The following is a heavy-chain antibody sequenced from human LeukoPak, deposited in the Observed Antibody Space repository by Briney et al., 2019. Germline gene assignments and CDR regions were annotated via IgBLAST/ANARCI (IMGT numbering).Heavy chain of an antibody. D-gene: IGHD5-18*01. J-gene: IGHJ4*02. V-gene: IGHV3-23*01. CDR1: AFTFRPYA. CDR2: VSGSGGST. Sequence: GGSLRLSCAASAFTFRPYAMIWVRQAPGKGLEWVSTVSGSGGSTYYADSVKGRFTISRDNSNNTLYLQMNSLRAEDTAAYYCAKGAASRGYTYVANWGQGTLVTVSS. CDR3: AKGAASRGYTYVAN.